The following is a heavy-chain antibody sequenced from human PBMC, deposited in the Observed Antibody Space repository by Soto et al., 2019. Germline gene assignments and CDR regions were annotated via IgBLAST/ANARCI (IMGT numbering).Heavy chain of an antibody. V-gene: IGHV1-2*04. CDR1: GYTFTGYY. CDR2: INPNSGGT. CDR3: ARENYYDSSGYAWGARQYYYGMDV. Sequence: ASVKVSCKASGYTFTGYYMHWVRQAPGQGLGWMGWINPNSGGTNYAQKFQGWVTMTRDTSISTAYMELSRLRSDDTAVYYCARENYYDSSGYAWGARQYYYGMDVWGQGTTVTVSS. J-gene: IGHJ6*02. D-gene: IGHD3-22*01.